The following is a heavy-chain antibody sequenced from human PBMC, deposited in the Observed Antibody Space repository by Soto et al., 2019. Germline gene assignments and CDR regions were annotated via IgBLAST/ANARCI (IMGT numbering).Heavy chain of an antibody. Sequence: SVKVSCKASGGTFSSYTISWVRQAPGQGLEWMGRIIPILGIANYAQKFQGRVTITADKSTSTAYMELSSLRSEDTAVYYCARDFSQLERQHDAFDIWGQGTMVTVSS. CDR3: ARDFSQLERQHDAFDI. D-gene: IGHD1-1*01. V-gene: IGHV1-69*04. CDR2: IIPILGIA. J-gene: IGHJ3*02. CDR1: GGTFSSYT.